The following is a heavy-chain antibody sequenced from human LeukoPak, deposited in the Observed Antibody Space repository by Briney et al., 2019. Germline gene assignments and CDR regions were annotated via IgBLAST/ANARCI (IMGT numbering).Heavy chain of an antibody. D-gene: IGHD2-15*01. V-gene: IGHV4-39*01. J-gene: IGHJ5*02. CDR3: ARQRCNGGSCYSRAIWFDP. CDR2: IYYSGNT. CDR1: GGSINSSSYY. Sequence: PSETLSLTCAVSGGSINSSSYYWGWIRQPPGKGLEWIGSIYYSGNTYYNPSLRSRVTMSVDTSKNQFSLKLSSVTAADTAVYYCARQRCNGGSCYSRAIWFDPWGQGTLVTVSS.